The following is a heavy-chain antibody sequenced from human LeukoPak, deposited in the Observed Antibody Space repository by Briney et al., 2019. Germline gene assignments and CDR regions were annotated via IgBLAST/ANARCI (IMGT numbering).Heavy chain of an antibody. D-gene: IGHD6-19*01. CDR2: INHSGST. CDR1: GGSFSGYY. Sequence: SETLSLTCAVYGGSFSGYYWSWIRQPPGKGLEWIGEINHSGSTNYNPSLKSRVTISVDTSKNQFSLKLSSVTAADTAVYYCARGRAVAGKGPYFDYWGQGTLVTVPS. V-gene: IGHV4-34*01. J-gene: IGHJ4*02. CDR3: ARGRAVAGKGPYFDY.